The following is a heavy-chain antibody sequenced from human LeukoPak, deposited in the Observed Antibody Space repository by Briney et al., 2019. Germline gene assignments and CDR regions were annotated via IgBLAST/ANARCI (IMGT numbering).Heavy chain of an antibody. Sequence: GASVKVSCKASGYTFTGYYMHWVRQAPGQGLEWMGWVNPNSGGTNYAQKFQGRVTMTRDTSISTAYMELSSLRSDDTAVYYCAGSRPQDCSSTSCPPNYWGQGTLVTVSS. D-gene: IGHD2-2*01. CDR2: VNPNSGGT. V-gene: IGHV1-2*02. CDR3: AGSRPQDCSSTSCPPNY. CDR1: GYTFTGYY. J-gene: IGHJ4*02.